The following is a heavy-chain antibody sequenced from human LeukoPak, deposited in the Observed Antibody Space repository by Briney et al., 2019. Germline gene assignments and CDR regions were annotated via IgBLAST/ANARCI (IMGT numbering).Heavy chain of an antibody. V-gene: IGHV4-59*01. Sequence: SETLSLTCSVSGASISSYYWSWIRQPPGKGLEWIGYIYYSGSTNYNPSLKSRVTISVDTSKNQFSLKLSSVTAADTAVYYCARSALASYYYYYYMDVWGRGTSVTVSS. CDR2: IYYSGST. D-gene: IGHD5-18*01. CDR3: ARSALASYYYYYYMDV. CDR1: GASISSYY. J-gene: IGHJ6*03.